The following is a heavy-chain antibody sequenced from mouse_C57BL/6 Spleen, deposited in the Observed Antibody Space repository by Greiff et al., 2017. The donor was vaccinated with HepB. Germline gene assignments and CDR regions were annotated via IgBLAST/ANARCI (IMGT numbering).Heavy chain of an antibody. CDR1: GYAFSSSW. CDR2: IYPGDGDT. V-gene: IGHV1-82*01. CDR3: ARQTAQAAWFAY. Sequence: QVQLQQSGPELVKPGASVKISCKASGYAFSSSWMNWVKQRPGKGLEWIGRIYPGDGDTNYNGKFKGKATLTADKSSSTAYMQLSSRTSEDSAVYFCARQTAQAAWFAYWGQGTLVTVSA. J-gene: IGHJ3*01. D-gene: IGHD3-2*02.